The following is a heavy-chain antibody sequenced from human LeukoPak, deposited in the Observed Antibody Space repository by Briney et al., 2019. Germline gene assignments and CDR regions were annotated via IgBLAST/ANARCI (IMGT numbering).Heavy chain of an antibody. CDR1: GFTFSSYS. CDR2: ISSSSSYI. D-gene: IGHD2-2*01. Sequence: KPGGSLRLSCAASGFTFSSYSMNWVRQAPGKGLEWVSSISSSSSYIYYADSVKGRFTISRDNAKNSLYLQMNSLRAEDTAVYYCARDIAISAEEPAHDYWGQGTLVTVSS. V-gene: IGHV3-21*01. CDR3: ARDIAISAEEPAHDY. J-gene: IGHJ4*02.